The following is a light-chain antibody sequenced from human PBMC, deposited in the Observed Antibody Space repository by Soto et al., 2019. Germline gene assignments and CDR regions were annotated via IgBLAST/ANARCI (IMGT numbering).Light chain of an antibody. CDR3: QQLSRYPLT. V-gene: IGKV1-5*01. J-gene: IGKJ4*01. Sequence: DIQITQSPSTLSASVLYRVTITCLASQSISSWLAWYQQKPGKAPDLLIYSASTLQSGVPSRFSGSGSETEFSLTIRALQPEDFATYYCQQLSRYPLTFGGGTKV. CDR2: SAS. CDR1: QSISSW.